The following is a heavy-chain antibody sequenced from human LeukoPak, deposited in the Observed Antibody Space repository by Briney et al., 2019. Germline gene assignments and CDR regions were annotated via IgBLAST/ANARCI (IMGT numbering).Heavy chain of an antibody. Sequence: PSETLSLTCAVYGGSFSGYYWSWIRQPPGKGLEWIGEINHSGSTNYNPSLKSRVAISVDTSKNQFSLKLSSVTAADTAVYYCARERQRGIQLWLQPSGYWGQGTLVTVSS. CDR2: INHSGST. V-gene: IGHV4-34*01. J-gene: IGHJ4*02. CDR1: GGSFSGYY. CDR3: ARERQRGIQLWLQPSGY. D-gene: IGHD5-18*01.